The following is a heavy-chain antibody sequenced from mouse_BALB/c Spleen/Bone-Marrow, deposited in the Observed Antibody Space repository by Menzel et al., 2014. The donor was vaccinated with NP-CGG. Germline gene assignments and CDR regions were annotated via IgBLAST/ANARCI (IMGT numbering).Heavy chain of an antibody. CDR3: ASYYYGSSLFAY. CDR2: IDPANGNT. CDR1: GFNIKDTY. V-gene: IGHV14-3*02. Sequence: EVMLLESGAELVKPGAPVKLSCTASGFNIKDTYMHWVKQRPEQGLEWIGRIDPANGNTKYDPKFQGKATITADTSSNTAYLQLSSLTSEDTAVYYCASYYYGSSLFAYWGQGTLVTVSA. J-gene: IGHJ3*01. D-gene: IGHD1-1*01.